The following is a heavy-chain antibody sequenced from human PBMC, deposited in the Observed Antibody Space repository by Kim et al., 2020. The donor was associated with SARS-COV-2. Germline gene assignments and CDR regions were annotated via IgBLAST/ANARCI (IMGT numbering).Heavy chain of an antibody. CDR1: GFTFSSYA. Sequence: GGSLRLSCAASGFTFSSYAMSWVRQAPGKGLEWVSAISGSGGSTYYADSVKGRFTISRDNSKNTLYLQMNSLRAEDTAVYYCAKDIAAARPGYYYGMDVWGQGTTVTVSS. CDR2: ISGSGGST. V-gene: IGHV3-23*01. CDR3: AKDIAAARPGYYYGMDV. D-gene: IGHD6-13*01. J-gene: IGHJ6*02.